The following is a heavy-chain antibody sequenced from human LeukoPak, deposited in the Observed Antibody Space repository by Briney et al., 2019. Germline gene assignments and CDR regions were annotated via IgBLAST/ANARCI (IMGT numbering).Heavy chain of an antibody. CDR3: SRDRDDFWGCYYHY. J-gene: IGHJ4*02. CDR2: INPNSGGT. CDR1: GYTFTGYY. Sequence: ASVKVSCKASGYTFTGYYMHWVRQAPGQGLEWMGWINPNSGGTNYAQKVKGRFTMSRDKSINTAYMELNRLRSDDTAVYYCSRDRDDFWGCYYHYWGQGTLVTVSS. V-gene: IGHV1-2*02. D-gene: IGHD3-3*01.